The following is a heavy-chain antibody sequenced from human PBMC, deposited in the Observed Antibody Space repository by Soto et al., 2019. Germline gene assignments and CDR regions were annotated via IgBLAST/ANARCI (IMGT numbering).Heavy chain of an antibody. CDR1: GFTCSSYG. V-gene: IGHV3-30*03. CDR2: ISYDGSNK. D-gene: IGHD6-25*01. CDR3: ARREQGLHRDPNYYYMDV. Sequence: GGSLTLSCAASGFTCSSYGMHQVRQAPGKGLEWVAVISYDGSNKYYADSVKGRFTISRDNSISTAYLQWSSLKASDTAMYYCARREQGLHRDPNYYYMDVWGKGTTVTVSS. J-gene: IGHJ6*03.